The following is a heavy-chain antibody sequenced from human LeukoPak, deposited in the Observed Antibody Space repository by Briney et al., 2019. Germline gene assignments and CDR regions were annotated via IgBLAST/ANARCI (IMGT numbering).Heavy chain of an antibody. CDR1: GDSISSSKW. CDR3: ARGQDGSGSYPYYFDY. Sequence: SGTLSLTCAVSGDSISSSKWWSWVRQPPGKGLEWIGEIYHSGSTNYNPSLKNRVTISVDKSKNQFSLKLSSVTAADTAVYYCARGQDGSGSYPYYFDYWGQGTLVTVSS. D-gene: IGHD3-10*01. V-gene: IGHV4-4*02. J-gene: IGHJ4*02. CDR2: IYHSGST.